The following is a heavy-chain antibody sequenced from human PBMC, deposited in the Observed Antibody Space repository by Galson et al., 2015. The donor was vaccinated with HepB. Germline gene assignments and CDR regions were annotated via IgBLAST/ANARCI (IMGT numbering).Heavy chain of an antibody. D-gene: IGHD3-9*01. V-gene: IGHV3-15*07. Sequence: SLRLSCAASGFTFSNAWMNWVRQAPGKGLEWVGRIKSKTDGGTTDYAAPVKGRFTISRDDSKNTLYLQMNSLKTEDTAVYYCTTVRPLRYFDWFGMDVWGQGTTVTVSS. CDR3: TTVRPLRYFDWFGMDV. CDR1: GFTFSNAW. J-gene: IGHJ6*02. CDR2: IKSKTDGGTT.